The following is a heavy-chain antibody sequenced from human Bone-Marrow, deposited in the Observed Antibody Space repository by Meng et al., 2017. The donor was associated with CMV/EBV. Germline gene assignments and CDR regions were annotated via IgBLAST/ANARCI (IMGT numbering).Heavy chain of an antibody. CDR1: GFTFSGSA. CDR3: TSHIVVVPAARLGNYYGMDV. D-gene: IGHD2-2*01. Sequence: GESLEISCAASGFTFSGSAMHWVRQASGKGLEWVGRIRSKANSYATAYAASVKGRFTISRDDSKNTAYLQMNSLKTEDTAVYYCTSHIVVVPAARLGNYYGMDVWGQGTTVTVSS. CDR2: IRSKANSYAT. V-gene: IGHV3-73*01. J-gene: IGHJ6*02.